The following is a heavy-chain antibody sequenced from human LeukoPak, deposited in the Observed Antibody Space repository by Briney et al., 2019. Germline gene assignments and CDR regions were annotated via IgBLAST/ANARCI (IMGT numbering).Heavy chain of an antibody. CDR1: GLTFSSYA. CDR2: ISGSGGST. Sequence: GGSLRLSCAASGLTFSSYAMSWVRQAPGKGLEWVSAISGSGGSTYYADSVKGRFTISRDNSKNTLYLQMSSLRTEDTAVFYCARDLGSIVGATTPYFDYWGQGALVTVSS. V-gene: IGHV3-23*01. D-gene: IGHD1-26*01. CDR3: ARDLGSIVGATTPYFDY. J-gene: IGHJ4*02.